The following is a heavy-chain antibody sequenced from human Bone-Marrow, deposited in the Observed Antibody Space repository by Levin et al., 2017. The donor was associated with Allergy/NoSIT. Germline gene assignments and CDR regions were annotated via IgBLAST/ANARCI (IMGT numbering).Heavy chain of an antibody. D-gene: IGHD3-3*01. CDR2: IWYDGSNK. CDR3: ARHSGSGNFDY. Sequence: GGSLRLSCAASGFTFSSYGMHWVRQAPGKGLEWVAVIWYDGSNKYYADSVKGRFTISRDNSKNTLYLQMNSLRAEDTAVYYCARHSGSGNFDYWGQGTLVTVSS. J-gene: IGHJ4*02. V-gene: IGHV3-33*01. CDR1: GFTFSSYG.